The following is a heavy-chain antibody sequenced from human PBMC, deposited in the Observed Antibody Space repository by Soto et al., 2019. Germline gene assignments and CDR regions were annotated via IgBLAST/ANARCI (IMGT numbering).Heavy chain of an antibody. CDR2: IYSSGSA. CDR3: ARNPPGPVDFDV. V-gene: IGHV4-59*02. J-gene: IGHJ4*02. Sequence: PSETLSLTCTVSGGSVTHYYWSWIRQSPGKRLEWIAPIYSSGSAHFSPSLQSRVTISLGPSENQLSLSLAFVTAADTAVYYCARNPPGPVDFDVWGPGTLVTVSA. CDR1: GGSVTHYY.